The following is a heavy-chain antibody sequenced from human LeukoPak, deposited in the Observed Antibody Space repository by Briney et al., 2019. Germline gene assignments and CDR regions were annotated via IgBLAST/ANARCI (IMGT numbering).Heavy chain of an antibody. J-gene: IGHJ4*02. CDR3: ARQGSYYDILTGYYSGGNFDY. Sequence: SETLSLTCTVSGGSISSYYWSWIWQPPGKGLEWIGYIYYSGSTNYNPSLKSRVTISVDTSKNQFSLKLSSVTAADTAVYYCARQGSYYDILTGYYSGGNFDYWGQGTLVTVSS. CDR2: IYYSGST. V-gene: IGHV4-59*08. D-gene: IGHD3-9*01. CDR1: GGSISSYY.